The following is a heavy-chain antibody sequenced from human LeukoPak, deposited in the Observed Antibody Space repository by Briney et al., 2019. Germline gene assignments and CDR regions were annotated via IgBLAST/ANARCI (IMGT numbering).Heavy chain of an antibody. Sequence: PSETLSLTCTVSGGSISSSSYYWGWISQPPGKALAWIGSIYYSGSTYYNPSLKSRVTISVDTSKNQFSLKLSSVTAADTAVYYCARVTTHDYVWGSYRPYTFDYWGQGTLVTVSS. D-gene: IGHD3-16*02. CDR2: IYYSGST. CDR3: ARVTTHDYVWGSYRPYTFDY. J-gene: IGHJ4*02. V-gene: IGHV4-39*07. CDR1: GGSISSSSYY.